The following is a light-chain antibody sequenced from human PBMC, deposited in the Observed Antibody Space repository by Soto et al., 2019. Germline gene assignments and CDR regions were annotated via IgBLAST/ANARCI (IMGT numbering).Light chain of an antibody. V-gene: IGKV3-15*01. CDR1: QSVSSY. CDR3: HQYYKWPLT. J-gene: IGKJ4*01. Sequence: EIVLTQSPATLSLSPGERATLSCRASQSVSSYLAWYQQKPGQTPRLLIYDASTRATGIPARFSGSGSGTEFTLTISSLLSEDFAVYYCHQYYKWPLTFGGGTKVDIK. CDR2: DAS.